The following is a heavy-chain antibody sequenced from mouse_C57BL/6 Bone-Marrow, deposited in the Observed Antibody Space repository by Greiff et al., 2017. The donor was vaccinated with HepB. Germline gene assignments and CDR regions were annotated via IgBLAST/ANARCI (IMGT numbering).Heavy chain of an antibody. CDR3: VRKRGGDY. J-gene: IGHJ4*01. CDR2: IRSESSNYAT. V-gene: IGHV10-3*01. Sequence: DAGGGLVQPKGSLKLSCAASGFTFNTYAMHWVRQAPGKGLEWVARIRSESSNYATYYADSVKDRFTISRDDSQSMLYLQMNNLKTEDTAMYYCVRKRGGDYWGQGTSVTVSS. CDR1: GFTFNTYA.